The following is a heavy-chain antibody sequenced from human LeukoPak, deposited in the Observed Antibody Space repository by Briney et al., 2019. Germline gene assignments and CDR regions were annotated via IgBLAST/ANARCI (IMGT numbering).Heavy chain of an antibody. CDR2: IYYSGST. V-gene: IGHV4-59*01. CDR1: GGSISRYY. D-gene: IGHD1-20*01. CDR3: ATWGITGTNGGFDY. Sequence: SETLSLTCTVSGGSISRYYWSWIRQPTGKGLEWIGYIYYSGSTNYNPSLKSRVTISVDSAKNQFSLKLSSVTGADTAVYYCATWGITGTNGGFDYWGQGTLVTVSS. J-gene: IGHJ4*02.